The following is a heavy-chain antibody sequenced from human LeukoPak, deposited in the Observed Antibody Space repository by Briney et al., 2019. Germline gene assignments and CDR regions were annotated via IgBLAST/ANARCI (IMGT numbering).Heavy chain of an antibody. CDR1: GFTFSDSY. CDR2: ISSSGSTI. D-gene: IGHD2-15*01. CDR3: ARLGYCGGGSCYPNWFDP. Sequence: GGSLRLSCAASGFTFSDSYMSWIRQAPGKGLEWVSYISSSGSTINYADSVKGRFTISRDNAKNSLYLQMNSLRAKDTAVYFCARLGYCGGGSCYPNWFDPWGQGTLVTVSS. V-gene: IGHV3-11*01. J-gene: IGHJ5*02.